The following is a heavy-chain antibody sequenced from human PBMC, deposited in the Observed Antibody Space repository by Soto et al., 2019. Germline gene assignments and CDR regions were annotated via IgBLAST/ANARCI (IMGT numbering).Heavy chain of an antibody. Sequence: ASVKVSCKASGYTFTSYYMHWVRQAPGQGLEWMGIINPSGGSTSYAQKFQGRVTMTRDTSTSTVYMELSSLRSEDTAVYYCARDYSSGWYRSLNWFDPWGQGTLVTVSS. CDR3: ARDYSSGWYRSLNWFDP. D-gene: IGHD6-19*01. J-gene: IGHJ5*02. CDR2: INPSGGST. V-gene: IGHV1-46*01. CDR1: GYTFTSYY.